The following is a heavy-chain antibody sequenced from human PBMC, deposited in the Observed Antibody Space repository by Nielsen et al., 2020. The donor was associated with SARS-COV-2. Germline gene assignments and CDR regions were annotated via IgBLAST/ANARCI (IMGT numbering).Heavy chain of an antibody. V-gene: IGHV3-30*18. Sequence: WIRQPPGKGLEWVAYISYEGSKQYHADSVKGRFTISRDFSKSTLYLQMNSLRAEDTAMYYCAKDRAIFMIYITRGGPDYWGQGTLVTVSS. J-gene: IGHJ4*02. D-gene: IGHD3/OR15-3a*01. CDR3: AKDRAIFMIYITRGGPDY. CDR2: ISYEGSKQ.